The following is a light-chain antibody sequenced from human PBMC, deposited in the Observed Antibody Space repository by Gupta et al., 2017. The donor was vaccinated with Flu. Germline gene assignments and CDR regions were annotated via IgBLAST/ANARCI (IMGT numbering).Light chain of an antibody. V-gene: IGLV3-21*02. J-gene: IGLJ3*02. Sequence: SFVLTHPPPVSVPPCPSARMTFGGRDIVGQSVHWYLRRSGQAPLLVVHDDDDRPSGIPERVSGSKSGNTATLTLSRVEAGDEADYYCQLWDSNSGRVFGGGTKLTVL. CDR2: DDD. CDR3: QLWDSNSGRV. CDR1: DIVGQS.